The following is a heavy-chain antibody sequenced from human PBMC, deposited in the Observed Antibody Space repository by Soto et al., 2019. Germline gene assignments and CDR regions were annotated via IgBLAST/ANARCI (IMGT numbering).Heavy chain of an antibody. Sequence: SETLSLTCTVSGGSISSYYWSWIRQPPGKGLEWIGYIYYSGSTNYNPSLKSRVTISVDTSKNQFSLKLSSVTAADTAMYYCAGDRLHRTSSITFDYWGQGALVTVSS. CDR2: IYYSGST. CDR3: AGDRLHRTSSITFDY. J-gene: IGHJ4*02. D-gene: IGHD2-21*01. CDR1: GGSISSYY. V-gene: IGHV4-59*01.